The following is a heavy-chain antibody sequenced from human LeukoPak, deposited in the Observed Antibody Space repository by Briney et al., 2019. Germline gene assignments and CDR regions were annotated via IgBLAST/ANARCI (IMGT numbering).Heavy chain of an antibody. V-gene: IGHV3-53*01. CDR1: GLTVSSNC. CDR2: IYSGGST. J-gene: IGHJ4*02. CDR3: ARRAGDYSHPYDY. D-gene: IGHD3-22*01. Sequence: GGSLRLSCAASGLTVSSNCMSWVRQAPGKGLEWVSFIYSGGSTYYTDSVKGRFTISRDNSKNTLYLQTNSLRAEDTAVYYCARRAGDYSHPYDYWGQGILVTVSS.